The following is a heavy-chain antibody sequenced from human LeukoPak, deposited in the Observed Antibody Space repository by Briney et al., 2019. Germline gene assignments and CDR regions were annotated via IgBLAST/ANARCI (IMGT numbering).Heavy chain of an antibody. CDR2: IIPIFGTA. D-gene: IGHD3-10*01. Sequence: GASVTVSCKASGGTFSSYAISWVRQAPGQGLEWMGGIIPIFGTANYAQKFQGRVTITADESTSTAYMELSSLRSEDTAVYYCATPPVYGSGPWGAFDIWGQGTMVTVSS. CDR1: GGTFSSYA. CDR3: ATPPVYGSGPWGAFDI. J-gene: IGHJ3*02. V-gene: IGHV1-69*13.